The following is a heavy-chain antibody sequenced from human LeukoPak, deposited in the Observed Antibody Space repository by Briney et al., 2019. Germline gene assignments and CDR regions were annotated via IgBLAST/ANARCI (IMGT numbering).Heavy chain of an antibody. CDR3: ARAGRWEGRPHAFDI. CDR2: INHSGST. D-gene: IGHD1-26*01. V-gene: IGHV4-34*01. J-gene: IGHJ3*02. Sequence: SETLSLTCAVYGGSFSGYYWSWIRQPPGKGLEWIGEINHSGSTNYNPSLKSRVTISVDTSKSQFSLKLSSVTAADTAVYYCARAGRWEGRPHAFDIWGQGTMVTVSS. CDR1: GGSFSGYY.